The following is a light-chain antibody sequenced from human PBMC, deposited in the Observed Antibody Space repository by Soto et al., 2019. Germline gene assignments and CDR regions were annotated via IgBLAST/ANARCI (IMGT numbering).Light chain of an antibody. J-gene: IGKJ3*01. CDR2: GAS. CDR1: QSVSSSY. Sequence: EIVLTQSPGTLSLSPGERATLSCRASQSVSSSYLAWYQQKPGQAPRLLIYGASSRATGIPDRFSGSGSGTDFTLTISRLEPEDFAVYYCQPYGRSPLFTFGPGTKVDIK. V-gene: IGKV3-20*01. CDR3: QPYGRSPLFT.